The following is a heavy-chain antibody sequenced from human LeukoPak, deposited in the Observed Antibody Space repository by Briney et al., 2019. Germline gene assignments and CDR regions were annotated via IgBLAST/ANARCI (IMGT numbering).Heavy chain of an antibody. CDR1: GFTFSSYG. D-gene: IGHD3-3*01. V-gene: IGHV3-30*18. J-gene: IGHJ6*03. CDR3: AKDGKDYDFWSGYYWRRSYYYYYMDV. Sequence: PGRSLRLSCAASGFTFSSYGMHWVRQAPGKGLEWVAVISYGGSNKYYADSVKGRFTISRDNSKNTLYLQMNSLRAEDTAVYYCAKDGKDYDFWSGYYWRRSYYYYYMDVWGKGTTVTVSS. CDR2: ISYGGSNK.